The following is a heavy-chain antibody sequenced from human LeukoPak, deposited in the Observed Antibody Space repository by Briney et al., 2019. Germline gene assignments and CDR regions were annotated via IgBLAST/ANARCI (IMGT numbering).Heavy chain of an antibody. V-gene: IGHV1-8*01. J-gene: IGHJ5*02. CDR3: ARGIDCSGGSCYSGWFDP. CDR1: GYTFTSYD. Sequence: ASVKISCKASGYTFTSYDINWVRQATGQGLEWMGWMNPNSGNTGYARNFDGRVTITTKTTISTYYVELSSPRSEDTAVYYCARGIDCSGGSCYSGWFDPWGQGTLVTVSS. D-gene: IGHD2-15*01. CDR2: MNPNSGNT.